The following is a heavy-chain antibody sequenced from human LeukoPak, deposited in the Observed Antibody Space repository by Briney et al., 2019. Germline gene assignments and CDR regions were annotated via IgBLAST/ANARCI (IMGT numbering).Heavy chain of an antibody. CDR3: ASYYASGVSAYNYYGMDV. V-gene: IGHV4-38-2*01. D-gene: IGHD3-10*01. Sequence: SETQSLTCAVSGYSISSGYYWGWMRQPQGKGFERIGCMCHNRSTYYNPSLKSGVTISMDTSKNQFSLRLSSVTAADTAVYYCASYYASGVSAYNYYGMDVWGKGTTVTVSS. CDR1: GYSISSGYY. J-gene: IGHJ6*04. CDR2: MCHNRST.